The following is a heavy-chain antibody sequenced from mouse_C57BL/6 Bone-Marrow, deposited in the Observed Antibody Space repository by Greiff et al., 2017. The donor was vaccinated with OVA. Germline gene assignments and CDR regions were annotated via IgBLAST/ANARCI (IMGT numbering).Heavy chain of an antibody. CDR3: ARSGSGSRVLYAIDY. Sequence: EVQLQQSGPELVKPGASVKIPCKASGYTFTDYNMDWVKQSHGKSLEWIGDIIPNNGVTFSNQKFKGKATLTVDKSSSTTYMELRSMTSEETAVYYCARSGSGSRVLYAIDYWGQGTSVTV. J-gene: IGHJ4*01. D-gene: IGHD1-1*01. CDR2: IIPNNGVT. CDR1: GYTFTDYN. V-gene: IGHV1-18*01.